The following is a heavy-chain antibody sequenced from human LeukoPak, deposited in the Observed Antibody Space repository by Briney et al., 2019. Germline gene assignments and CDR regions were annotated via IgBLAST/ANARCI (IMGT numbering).Heavy chain of an antibody. CDR2: IIPIFGTA. J-gene: IGHJ5*02. V-gene: IGHV1-69*05. Sequence: SVKVSCKASGGTFSSYAISWVRQAPGQGLEWMGRIIPIFGTANYAQKFQGRVTITTDESTSTAYMELSSLRSEDTAVYYCAREGRATIVGLDWFDPWGQGTLVTVSS. CDR3: AREGRATIVGLDWFDP. CDR1: GGTFSSYA. D-gene: IGHD3-22*01.